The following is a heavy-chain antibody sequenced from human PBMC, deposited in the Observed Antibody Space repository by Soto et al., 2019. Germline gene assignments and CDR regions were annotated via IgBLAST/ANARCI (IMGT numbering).Heavy chain of an antibody. V-gene: IGHV4-4*07. CDR2: IFTTGTT. J-gene: IGHJ4*02. D-gene: IGHD2-2*03. Sequence: SETLSLTCTVSGGSFRSYYWNWIRQPAGKGLEWLGRIFTTGTTNYSPSLKSRVSMSVDTSRNQFSLELTSLTAADTAVYYCASGWMAAFDNWGQGTLVTVSS. CDR1: GGSFRSYY. CDR3: ASGWMAAFDN.